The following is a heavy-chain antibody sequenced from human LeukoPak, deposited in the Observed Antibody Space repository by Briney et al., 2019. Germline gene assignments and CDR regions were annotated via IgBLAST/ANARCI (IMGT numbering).Heavy chain of an antibody. CDR2: INPNSGGT. CDR3: AAGILTGSPTRPFDY. Sequence: GASVKVSCKASGYTFTGYYMHWVRQAPGQGLEWMGWINPNSGGTNYAQKFQGRVTMTRDTSISTAYMGLSRLRSDDTAVYYCAAGILTGSPTRPFDYWGQGTLVTVSS. J-gene: IGHJ4*02. CDR1: GYTFTGYY. V-gene: IGHV1-2*02. D-gene: IGHD3-9*01.